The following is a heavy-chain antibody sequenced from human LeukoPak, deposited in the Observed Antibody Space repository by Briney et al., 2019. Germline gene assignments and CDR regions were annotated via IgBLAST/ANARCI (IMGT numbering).Heavy chain of an antibody. CDR1: GFTFSDYY. J-gene: IGHJ6*02. Sequence: GGSLRLSCAASGFTFSDYYMSWIRQAPGKGLEWVSYISSSGSTIYYADSVKGRFTISRDNAKNSLYLQMNSLRAEDTAVYYCARDFGPELLWFGDHHWGHYYYYGMDVWGQGTTVTVSS. V-gene: IGHV3-11*04. CDR3: ARDFGPELLWFGDHHWGHYYYYGMDV. D-gene: IGHD3-10*01. CDR2: ISSSGSTI.